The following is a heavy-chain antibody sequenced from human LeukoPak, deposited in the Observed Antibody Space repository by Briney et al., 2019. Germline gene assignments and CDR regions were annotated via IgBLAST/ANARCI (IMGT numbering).Heavy chain of an antibody. CDR3: ARSGGESIAVAGPFDY. J-gene: IGHJ4*02. V-gene: IGHV4-39*07. CDR2: IYYSGST. CDR1: GDSISSSFYY. Sequence: SETLSLTCTVSGDSISSSFYYWGWIRQPPGKGLEWIGSIYYSGSTYYNPSLKSRVTISVDTSKNQFSLKLSSVTAADTAVYYCARSGGESIAVAGPFDYWGQGTLVTVSS. D-gene: IGHD6-19*01.